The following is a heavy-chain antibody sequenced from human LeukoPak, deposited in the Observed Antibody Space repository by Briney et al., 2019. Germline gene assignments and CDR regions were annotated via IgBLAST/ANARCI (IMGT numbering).Heavy chain of an antibody. CDR3: ARSTTVTTFSSFAY. V-gene: IGHV1-18*01. D-gene: IGHD4-17*01. J-gene: IGHJ4*02. Sequence: ASVKDSRTASGYTFTSYGISWVRQAPGQGLEWMGWISAYNGNTNYAQKLQGRVTMTTDTSTSTAYMELRSLRSDDTAVYYCARSTTVTTFSSFAYWGQGTLVTVSS. CDR2: ISAYNGNT. CDR1: GYTFTSYG.